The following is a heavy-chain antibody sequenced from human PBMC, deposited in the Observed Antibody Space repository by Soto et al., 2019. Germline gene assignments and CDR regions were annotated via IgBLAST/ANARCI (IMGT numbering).Heavy chain of an antibody. D-gene: IGHD4-17*01. V-gene: IGHV3-30*18. J-gene: IGHJ4*02. CDR2: ISYDGSNK. CDR1: GFTFSSYG. CDR3: AKDDYGELIDC. Sequence: QVQLVESGGGVVQPGRSLRLSCAASGFTFSSYGMHWVRQAPGKGLEWVAVISYDGSNKYYADSVKGRFTISRDNSKNTLYLQMNSLRAEDTAVYYCAKDDYGELIDCWGQGTLFTVSS.